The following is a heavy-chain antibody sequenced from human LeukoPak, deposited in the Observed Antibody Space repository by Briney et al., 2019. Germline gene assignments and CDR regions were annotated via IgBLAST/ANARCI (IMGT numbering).Heavy chain of an antibody. CDR2: INPSVGST. V-gene: IGHV1-46*01. J-gene: IGHJ5*02. D-gene: IGHD6-19*01. CDR3: ARDRDSSGWTNWFDP. Sequence: ASVKVSCKASGYTFTSYYMHWVRQAPGQGLEWMGIINPSVGSTSYAQKFQCRVTMTRDTSTSTVYMELSSLRSEDTAVYYCARDRDSSGWTNWFDPWGQGTLVTVSS. CDR1: GYTFTSYY.